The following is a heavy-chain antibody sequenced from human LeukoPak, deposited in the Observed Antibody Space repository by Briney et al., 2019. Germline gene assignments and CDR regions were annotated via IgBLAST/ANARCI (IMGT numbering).Heavy chain of an antibody. D-gene: IGHD6-13*01. Sequence: GGSLRLSCAASGFSFSSYWMSWVRQAPGKGPEWVANIREDGSEKNYVDSVKGRFTISRDNAKNSLYLQMNSLRGEDTAVYYCARGGSRWFDYWGQGILVTVSS. CDR1: GFSFSSYW. J-gene: IGHJ4*02. CDR3: ARGGSRWFDY. V-gene: IGHV3-7*04. CDR2: IREDGSEK.